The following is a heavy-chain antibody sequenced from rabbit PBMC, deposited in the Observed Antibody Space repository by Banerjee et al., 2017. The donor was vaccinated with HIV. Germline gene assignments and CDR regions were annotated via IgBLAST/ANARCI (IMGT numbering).Heavy chain of an antibody. D-gene: IGHD4-1*01. CDR1: GFSFSSGYD. CDR3: ARRGSDWGDDL. CDR2: INAGSGGT. V-gene: IGHV1S45*01. J-gene: IGHJ3*01. Sequence: QEQLVEYGGDLVKPGASLTLTCKASGFSFSSGYDMSWVRQAPGKGLEWIGYINAGSGGTYYASWAKGRFTISKTSSTTVTLQMTSLTAADTATYFCARRGSDWGDDLWGQGTLVTVS.